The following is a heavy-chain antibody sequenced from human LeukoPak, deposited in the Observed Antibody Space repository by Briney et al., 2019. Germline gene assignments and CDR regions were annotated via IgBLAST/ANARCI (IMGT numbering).Heavy chain of an antibody. CDR3: AKDQDYVWGSYRPN. CDR2: ISSSGSNI. Sequence: PGGSLRLSCAASGFTFSSYEMNWVRQAPGKGLEWVSYISSSGSNIYYADSVKGRFTISRDNSKNTLYLQMNSLRAEDTAVYYCAKDQDYVWGSYRPNWGQGTLVTVSS. CDR1: GFTFSSYE. V-gene: IGHV3-48*03. D-gene: IGHD3-16*02. J-gene: IGHJ4*02.